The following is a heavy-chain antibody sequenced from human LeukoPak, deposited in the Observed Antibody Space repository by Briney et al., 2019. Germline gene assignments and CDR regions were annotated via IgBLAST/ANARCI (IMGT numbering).Heavy chain of an antibody. CDR2: VFPSEST. J-gene: IGHJ4*02. CDR3: VKGVVGATAPAY. Sequence: SETLSLTCSVSGDSISSGNYKWSWFRQPAGKGLEWLGRVFPSESTNYRSSLRSRVSISVDTSKNQFSLNLRSVTAADTAVYYCVKGVVGATAPAYWGQGILVTVSS. CDR1: GDSISSGNYK. D-gene: IGHD2-15*01. V-gene: IGHV4-61*02.